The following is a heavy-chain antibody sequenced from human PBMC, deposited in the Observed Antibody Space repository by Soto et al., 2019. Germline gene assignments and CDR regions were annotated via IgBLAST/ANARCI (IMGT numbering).Heavy chain of an antibody. V-gene: IGHV4-31*03. J-gene: IGHJ4*02. CDR2: IYYSGST. CDR1: GGSISSGGYY. D-gene: IGHD6-13*01. CDR3: ARGGLSSSWPDPFDY. Sequence: QVQLQESGPGLVKPSQTLSLTCTVSGGSISSGGYYWSWIRQHPGKGLEWIGYIYYSGSTYYNPSRKSRVTISVDTSKNQFSLKLSSVTAADTAVYYCARGGLSSSWPDPFDYWGQGTLVTVSS.